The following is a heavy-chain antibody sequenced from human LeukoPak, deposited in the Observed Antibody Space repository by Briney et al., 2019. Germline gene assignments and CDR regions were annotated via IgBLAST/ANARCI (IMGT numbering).Heavy chain of an antibody. V-gene: IGHV4-34*01. CDR3: AREGGFYRPLDY. J-gene: IGHJ4*02. CDR1: NESFTYYY. CDR2: IDQSGTT. D-gene: IGHD3-3*01. Sequence: SETLSLTCAVRNESFTYYYWSWIRQPPGRGLEWVGEIDQSGTTTYNPSLKGRVTISQDTTTSRFSLRLNSVTAADTAVYYCAREGGFYRPLDYSGQGTLVTVSS.